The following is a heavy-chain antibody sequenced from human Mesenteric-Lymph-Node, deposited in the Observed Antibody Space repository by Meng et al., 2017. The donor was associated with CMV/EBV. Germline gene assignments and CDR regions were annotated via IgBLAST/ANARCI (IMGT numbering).Heavy chain of an antibody. CDR1: GSITSSYTCYY. J-gene: IGHJ5*02. Sequence: GSITSSYTCYYWAWIRQPPGKGLEWLGSIYYRGVTYVNPSVKSRVSLSLDTSKNQISLKLTSATAADTAVYYCAGQYYDYSVSWFDPWGQGTLVTVSS. CDR3: AGQYYDYSVSWFDP. D-gene: IGHD3-16*01. V-gene: IGHV4-39*01. CDR2: IYYRGVT.